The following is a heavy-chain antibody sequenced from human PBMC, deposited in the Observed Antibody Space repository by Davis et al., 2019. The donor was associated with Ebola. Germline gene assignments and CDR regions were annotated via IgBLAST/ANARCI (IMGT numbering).Heavy chain of an antibody. CDR2: MNPNSGNT. V-gene: IGHV1-8*01. CDR1: GYTFTGYD. CDR3: ARDLQRVTSDYSYYYGMDV. Sequence: AASVKVSCKASGYTFTGYDINWVRQATGQGLEWMGWMNPNSGNTGYAQKFQGRVTMTRENSMSTAYMELRSLRSEDTAVYFCARDLQRVTSDYSYYYGMDVWGKGTTVTVSS. J-gene: IGHJ6*04. D-gene: IGHD2-21*02.